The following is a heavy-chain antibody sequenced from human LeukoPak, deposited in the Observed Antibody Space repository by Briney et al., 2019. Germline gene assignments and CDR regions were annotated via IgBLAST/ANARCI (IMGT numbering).Heavy chain of an antibody. J-gene: IGHJ6*02. V-gene: IGHV3-66*01. CDR2: IYSGGST. Sequence: GGSLRLSCAASGFTVSSNYMSWVRQAPGKGLEWVSVIYSGGSTYYVDSVKGRFTISRDNSKNTLYLQMNSLRAEDTAVYYCASASSGSQDVYYYYGMDVWGQGTTVTVSS. D-gene: IGHD3-10*01. CDR3: ASASSGSQDVYYYYGMDV. CDR1: GFTVSSNY.